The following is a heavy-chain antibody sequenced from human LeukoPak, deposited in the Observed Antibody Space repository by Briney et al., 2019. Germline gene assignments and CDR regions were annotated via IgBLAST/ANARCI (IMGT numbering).Heavy chain of an antibody. D-gene: IGHD5-18*01. J-gene: IGHJ6*03. CDR3: GRPSPTAMAYYYYMDV. CDR2: IYYSGST. Sequence: SETLSLTCTVSGGSISSGGNYWGWIRQPPGKGLEWIGSIYYSGSTYYNPSLKSRVTISVDTSKNQFSLKLSSVTAADTAVYYCGRPSPTAMAYYYYMDVWGKGTTVTVSS. V-gene: IGHV4-39*01. CDR1: GGSISSGGNY.